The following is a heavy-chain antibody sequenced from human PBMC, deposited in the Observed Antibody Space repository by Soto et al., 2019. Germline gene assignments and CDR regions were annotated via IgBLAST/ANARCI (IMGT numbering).Heavy chain of an antibody. V-gene: IGHV4-30-2*01. CDR3: ATDRPDVYCSLRIFDS. D-gene: IGHD2-15*01. CDR2: IHHSGNT. CDR1: AGSISSRGYS. J-gene: IGHJ4*02. Sequence: SETLSLTWALSAGSISSRGYSWNWIRQPPGKGLEWIGYIHHSGNTSYNPSLKSRVTISLDRSNNQSSLKLSSVTAADTAVYFCATDRPDVYCSLRIFDSWGQGSLGTVSS.